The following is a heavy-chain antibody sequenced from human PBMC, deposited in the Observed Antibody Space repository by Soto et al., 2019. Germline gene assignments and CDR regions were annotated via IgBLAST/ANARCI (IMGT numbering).Heavy chain of an antibody. CDR1: GLNFTKHP. V-gene: IGHV3-23*01. Sequence: GGSLRLSCAASGLNFTKHPMIWVRQGPGKGLEWVAAISGSAGDTAYADSVRGRFTLSRDNSTYTMFLQMNSLRAEDTAVYYCGVQFDYWGQGTLVTVSS. CDR3: GVQFDY. J-gene: IGHJ4*02. CDR2: ISGSAGDT.